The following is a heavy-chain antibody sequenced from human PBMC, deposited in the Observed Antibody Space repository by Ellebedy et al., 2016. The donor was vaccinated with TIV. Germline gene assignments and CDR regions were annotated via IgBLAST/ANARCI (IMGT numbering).Heavy chain of an antibody. CDR2: ISWNSGSI. CDR3: ARWSVVVVAATD. D-gene: IGHD2-15*01. CDR1: GFTFDDYA. J-gene: IGHJ4*02. V-gene: IGHV3-9*01. Sequence: SLKISXAASGFTFDDYAMHWVRQAPGKGLEWVSGISWNSGSIGYADSVKGRFTISRDNAKNSLYLQMNSLRAEDTAVYYCARWSVVVVAATDWGQGTLVTVSS.